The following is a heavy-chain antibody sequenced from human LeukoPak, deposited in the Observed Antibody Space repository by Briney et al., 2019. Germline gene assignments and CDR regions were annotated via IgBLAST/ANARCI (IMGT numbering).Heavy chain of an antibody. J-gene: IGHJ4*02. D-gene: IGHD4-11*01. Sequence: PGGSLRLSCAASGFSFSTYALSWVRQASGKGLEWVSVITTVGTTSYADSVKGRFTVSRDNSKNTLYLQMNSLRAEDTAVYYCAKVGGPTITHFDFWGQGTLVTVCS. CDR2: ITTVGTT. CDR1: GFSFSTYA. V-gene: IGHV3-23*01. CDR3: AKVGGPTITHFDF.